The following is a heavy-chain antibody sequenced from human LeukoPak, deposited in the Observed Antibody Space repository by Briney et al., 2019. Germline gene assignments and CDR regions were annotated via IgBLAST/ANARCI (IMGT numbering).Heavy chain of an antibody. CDR2: ISSSSSYI. J-gene: IGHJ4*02. CDR1: GFTFSSYS. V-gene: IGHV3-21*01. D-gene: IGHD1-7*01. Sequence: GGSLRLSCAASGFTFSSYSMNWVRQAPGKGLEWVSSISSSSSYIYYADSVKGRFTISRDNAKNSLYLQMNSLRAEDTAVYYCARENLKEGGGDYWGQGTLVTVSS. CDR3: ARENLKEGGGDY.